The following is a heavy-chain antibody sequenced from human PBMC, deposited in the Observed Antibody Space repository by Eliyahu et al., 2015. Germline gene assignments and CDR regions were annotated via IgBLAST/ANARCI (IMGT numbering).Heavy chain of an antibody. CDR3: ARENTYYDFWSGYNY. CDR1: GDXXXSNSXA. CDR2: TYYRSKWYN. J-gene: IGHJ4*02. V-gene: IGHV6-1*01. D-gene: IGHD3-3*01. Sequence: QVQLQQSGPGLVKPSQTLSLTCAIXGDXXXSNSXAWTWIRQSPSRGLEWLGRTYYRSKWYNDYAVSVKSRITINPDTSKNQFSLQLNSVTPEDTAVYYCARENTYYDFWSGYNYWGQGTLVTVSS.